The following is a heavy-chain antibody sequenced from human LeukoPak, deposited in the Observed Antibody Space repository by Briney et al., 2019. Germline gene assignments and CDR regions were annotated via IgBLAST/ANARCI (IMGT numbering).Heavy chain of an antibody. J-gene: IGHJ4*02. CDR2: ICWNSGSI. CDR1: GFTFDDYA. CDR3: AKDNVDTALGVGYYFDY. D-gene: IGHD5-18*01. Sequence: GGSLRLSCAASGFTFDDYAMHWVRQAPGKGLEWVSGICWNSGSIGYADSVKGRFTISRDNAKNSLYLQMNSLRAEDTALYYCAKDNVDTALGVGYYFDYWGEGTLVTVSS. V-gene: IGHV3-9*01.